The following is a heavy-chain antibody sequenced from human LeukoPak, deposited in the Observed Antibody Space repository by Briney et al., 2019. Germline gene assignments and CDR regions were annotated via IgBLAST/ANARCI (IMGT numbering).Heavy chain of an antibody. V-gene: IGHV1-2*02. J-gene: IGHJ4*02. CDR3: ARDVEYYDYIWGSYRYFDY. D-gene: IGHD3-16*02. CDR1: GYTFTGYY. Sequence: ASVKVSCKASGYTFTGYYMHWVRQAPGQGLERMGWINPNSGGTNYAQKFQGRVTMTRDTSISTAYMELSRLRSDDTAVYYCARDVEYYDYIWGSYRYFDYWGQGTLVTVSS. CDR2: INPNSGGT.